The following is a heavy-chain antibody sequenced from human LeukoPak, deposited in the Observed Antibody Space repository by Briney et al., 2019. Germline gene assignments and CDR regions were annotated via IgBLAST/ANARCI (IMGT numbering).Heavy chain of an antibody. CDR3: ASHPGRNNWFDP. CDR1: GGSISTNDYY. CDR2: VHYSGKT. J-gene: IGHJ5*02. V-gene: IGHV4-39*01. Sequence: SDTLALTFTVSGGSISTNDYYWYWILQPPGKSLDWIANVHYSGKTYYNPFLKSRVNVSVDTSRNQFSLRLSSVTAADPAVYYCASHPGRNNWFDPWGQGILV. D-gene: IGHD1-14*01.